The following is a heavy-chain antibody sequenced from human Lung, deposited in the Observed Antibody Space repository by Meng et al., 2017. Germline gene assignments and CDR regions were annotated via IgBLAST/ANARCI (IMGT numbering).Heavy chain of an antibody. D-gene: IGHD3-10*01. V-gene: IGHV4-59*06. CDR1: GSTVSNNH. Sequence: VQPGGSFTLCCAASGSTVSNNHMHWVRQAPGKGLEWSGYVYYRPSAYYTPSLEGRVTISMDTSKMQVALKPTSVTDAYTAVYYCARDLRLVRGDTWGRGTLVTVSS. J-gene: IGHJ5*02. CDR3: ARDLRLVRGDT. CDR2: VYYRPSA.